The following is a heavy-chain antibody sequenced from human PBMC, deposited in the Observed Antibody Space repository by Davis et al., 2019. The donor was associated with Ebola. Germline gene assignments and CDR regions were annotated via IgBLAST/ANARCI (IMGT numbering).Heavy chain of an antibody. CDR1: GFTFSSYS. D-gene: IGHD5-12*01. CDR2: IKQDESEK. J-gene: IGHJ6*02. Sequence: GESLKISCAASGFTFSSYSMNWVRQAPGKGPEWVAIIKQDESEKYYVDSVKGRFTISRDNAKNSLFMQMNSLRAEETAVYYCVSGDGRGSSYDMDVWGQGTTVTVSS. V-gene: IGHV3-7*03. CDR3: VSGDGRGSSYDMDV.